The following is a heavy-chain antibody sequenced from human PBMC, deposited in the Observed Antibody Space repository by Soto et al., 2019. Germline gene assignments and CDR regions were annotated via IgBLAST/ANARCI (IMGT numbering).Heavy chain of an antibody. CDR3: ARDSVSLTPFVY. CDR1: GGSMSGYH. D-gene: IGHD3-10*01. J-gene: IGHJ4*02. Sequence: ENLSLTCTVSGGSMSGYHWSWVRQPAGKGLEWIGRVHSTGSTDYNPSVKSRITVSLDTSKKQFSLRLKSVTAADTALYFCARDSVSLTPFVYWGQGLLVTGS. V-gene: IGHV4-4*07. CDR2: VHSTGST.